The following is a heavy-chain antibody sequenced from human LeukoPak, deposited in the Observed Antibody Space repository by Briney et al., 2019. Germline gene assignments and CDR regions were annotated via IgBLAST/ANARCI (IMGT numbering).Heavy chain of an antibody. CDR3: ARSYDSSKFDY. J-gene: IGHJ4*02. Sequence: PSETLSLTCAVYGGSFSGYYWGWIRQPPGKGLEWIGYIYYSGSTYYNPSLKSRVTISVDTSKNQLSLKLSSVTAADTAVYYCARSYDSSKFDYWGQGTLVTVSS. CDR1: GGSFSGYY. D-gene: IGHD3-22*01. CDR2: IYYSGST. V-gene: IGHV4-30-4*08.